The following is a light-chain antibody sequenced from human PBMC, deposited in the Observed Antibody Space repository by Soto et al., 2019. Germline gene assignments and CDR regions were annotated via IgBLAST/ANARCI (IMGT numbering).Light chain of an antibody. CDR3: QQYGSSPPIT. Sequence: EIVLTQSPATLSWSPGERATLSCGASQSVSSSYLAWYQQQPGLAPRLLIYDASSRATGIPDRFSGSGSGTDFTLTISRLEPEDFAVYYCQQYGSSPPITFGQGTRLEIK. V-gene: IGKV3D-20*01. CDR1: QSVSSSY. CDR2: DAS. J-gene: IGKJ5*01.